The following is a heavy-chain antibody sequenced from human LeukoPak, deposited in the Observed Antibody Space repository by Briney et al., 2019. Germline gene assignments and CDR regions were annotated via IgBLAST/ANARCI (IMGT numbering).Heavy chain of an antibody. CDR1: GFSLSYYE. J-gene: IGHJ3*02. D-gene: IGHD1-1*01. CDR3: ARERTKGGSDAFDI. V-gene: IGHV3-21*05. CDR2: ISSFSSYI. Sequence: GGSLRLSCAASGFSLSYYEMNWVRQAPGKGLEWVSYISSFSSYIYYADSVKGRFTISRDNPKNSLYLQMNSLRAEDTAVYYCARERTKGGSDAFDIWGQGTMVTVSS.